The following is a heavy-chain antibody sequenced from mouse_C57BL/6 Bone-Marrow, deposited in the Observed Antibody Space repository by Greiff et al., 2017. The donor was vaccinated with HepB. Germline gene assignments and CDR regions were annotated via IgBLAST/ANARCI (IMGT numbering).Heavy chain of an antibody. V-gene: IGHV5-17*01. CDR3: ARRGITTVVALYWYFDV. J-gene: IGHJ1*03. D-gene: IGHD1-1*01. Sequence: EVMLVESGGGLVKPGGSLKLSCAASGFTFSDYGMHWVRQAPEKGLEWVAYISSGSSTIYYADKVKGRFTISRDNAKNTLFLQMTSLRSEDTAMYYCARRGITTVVALYWYFDVWGTGTTVTFSS. CDR2: ISSGSSTI. CDR1: GFTFSDYG.